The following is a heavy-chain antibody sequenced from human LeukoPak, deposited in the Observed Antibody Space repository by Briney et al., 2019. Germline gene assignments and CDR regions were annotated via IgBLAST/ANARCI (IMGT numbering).Heavy chain of an antibody. CDR3: AGEGVAMIRGFENALNM. J-gene: IGHJ3*02. D-gene: IGHD3-10*01. Sequence: SETLSLTCTVSGGSINTTSYFWVWVRQSPGQGLAWIGNVYYTGDTYYNPSLRGRVTISVDRPNNQFSLKLTSVTAADTATYDCAGEGVAMIRGFENALNMWSRGTKVTVSS. V-gene: IGHV4-39*02. CDR1: GGSINTTSYF. CDR2: VYYTGDT.